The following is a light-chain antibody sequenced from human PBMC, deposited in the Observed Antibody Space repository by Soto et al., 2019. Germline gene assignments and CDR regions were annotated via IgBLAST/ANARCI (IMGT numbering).Light chain of an antibody. V-gene: IGKV2-40*01. J-gene: IGKJ2*01. CDR3: MQRIFFPWT. CDR1: QSLLDSDDGNTY. Sequence: DIVMTQTPLSLPVTPGEPASISCRSSQSLLDSDDGNTYLDWYLQKPGQSPQLLIYTVSYRASGVPDRFSGSGSGTDFTLKISRVEAEDVGVYYCMQRIFFPWTFGQGTKLEIK. CDR2: TVS.